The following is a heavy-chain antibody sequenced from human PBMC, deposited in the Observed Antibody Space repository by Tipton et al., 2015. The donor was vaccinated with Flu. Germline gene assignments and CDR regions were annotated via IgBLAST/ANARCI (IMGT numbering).Heavy chain of an antibody. V-gene: IGHV3-30*18. CDR3: AKDGDSSSQDY. CDR2: ISYDGSSK. Sequence: SLRLSCAASGFTFSSYGMHWVRQAPGKGLEWLAVISYDGSSKKYADSVKGRFTISRDNAKNTVYLQMNSLRAEDTAMCYCAKDGDSSSQDYWGQGTLVTISS. J-gene: IGHJ4*02. D-gene: IGHD3-22*01. CDR1: GFTFSSYG.